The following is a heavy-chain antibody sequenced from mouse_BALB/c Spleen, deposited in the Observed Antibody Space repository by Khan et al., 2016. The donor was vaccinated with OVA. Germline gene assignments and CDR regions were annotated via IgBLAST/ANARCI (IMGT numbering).Heavy chain of an antibody. Sequence: QVQLKQSGPELKKPGEPVKISCKASGYTFTKNGMNWVKQAPGKGLKWMGWINTYSGEPTYADDFKGRFAFSLETSASTAYLQINNLKNEDTATYFCARVGFSGTMDYWGQGTSVTVSS. J-gene: IGHJ4*01. CDR2: INTYSGEP. CDR3: ARVGFSGTMDY. CDR1: GYTFTKNG. V-gene: IGHV9-3-1*01.